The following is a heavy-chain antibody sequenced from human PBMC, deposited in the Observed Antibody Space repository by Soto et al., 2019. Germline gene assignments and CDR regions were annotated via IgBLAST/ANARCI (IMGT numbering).Heavy chain of an antibody. V-gene: IGHV3-30*18. CDR2: ISYDGSNK. CDR3: AKVDPYESVANIDY. D-gene: IGHD2-15*01. Sequence: QVQLVESGGGVVQPGRSLRLSCAASGFTFSSYGMHWVRQAPGKGLEWVAVISYDGSNKYYADSVKGRFTISRDNSKNTLYLQMNSLRAEDMAVYYCAKVDPYESVANIDYWGQGTLVTVSS. CDR1: GFTFSSYG. J-gene: IGHJ4*02.